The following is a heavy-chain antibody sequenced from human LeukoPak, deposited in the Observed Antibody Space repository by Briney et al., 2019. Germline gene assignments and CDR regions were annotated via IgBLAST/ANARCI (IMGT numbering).Heavy chain of an antibody. CDR2: IKQDGSEK. V-gene: IGHV3-7*01. D-gene: IGHD5-24*01. J-gene: IGHJ3*02. Sequence: GGSLRLSCAASGFTFSSYWMSWVRQAPGKGLEWVANIKQDGSEKYYVDSVKGRFTISRDNAKNSLYLQMNSLRAEDTAVYYCARLTVEMATIIHRDAFDIWGQGTMVTVSS. CDR1: GFTFSSYW. CDR3: ARLTVEMATIIHRDAFDI.